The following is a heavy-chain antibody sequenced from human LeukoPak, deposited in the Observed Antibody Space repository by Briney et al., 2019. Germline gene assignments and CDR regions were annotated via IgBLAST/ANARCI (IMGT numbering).Heavy chain of an antibody. CDR3: AKRIATAGPYFDY. V-gene: IGHV3-23*01. D-gene: IGHD6-13*01. CDR2: ISASGGST. J-gene: IGHJ4*02. Sequence: GGSLRLSCAASGLTFSSYAMSWVRQAPGMGLEWVSAISASGGSTYYADSVKGRFTIFRDSSKSTLYLQMNTLRAEDTAVYYCAKRIATAGPYFDYWGQGALVTVSS. CDR1: GLTFSSYA.